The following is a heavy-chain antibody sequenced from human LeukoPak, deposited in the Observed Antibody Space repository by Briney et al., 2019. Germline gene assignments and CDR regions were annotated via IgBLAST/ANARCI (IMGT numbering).Heavy chain of an antibody. D-gene: IGHD4-17*01. CDR2: ISSSGSTI. V-gene: IGHV3-48*04. CDR1: GFTFSSYS. Sequence: GGSLRLSCAASGFTFSSYSMTWVRQAPGKGLEWVSYISSSGSTIYYADSVKGRFTISRDNAKNSLYLQMNSLRAEDTAVYYCARGTVTMSCDYWGQGTLVTVSS. J-gene: IGHJ4*02. CDR3: ARGTVTMSCDY.